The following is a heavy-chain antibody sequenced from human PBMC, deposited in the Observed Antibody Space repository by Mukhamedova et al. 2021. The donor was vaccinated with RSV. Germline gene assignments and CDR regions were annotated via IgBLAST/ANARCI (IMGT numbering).Heavy chain of an antibody. CDR2: YK. J-gene: IGHJ4*02. Sequence: YKYYADSVKGRFTISRDNAKNSLFLQMNSLRAEDTAVYYCERLNYGEYGTFESWGQGTLATVSS. D-gene: IGHD4/OR15-4a*01. V-gene: IGHV3-21*01. CDR3: ERLNYGEYGTFES.